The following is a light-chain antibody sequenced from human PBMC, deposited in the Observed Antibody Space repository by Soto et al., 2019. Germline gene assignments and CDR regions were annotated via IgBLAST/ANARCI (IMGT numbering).Light chain of an antibody. CDR3: QQYNSDSELT. Sequence: DIQMTQSPSTLSASVGDRVTITCRASQSISSWLAWYQQKPGKAPKLLIYKASSLDSGVPSRFSGSGSGTEFTLTISILQSDDFVTYYCQQYNSDSELTFGGGTKVEIK. CDR1: QSISSW. V-gene: IGKV1-5*03. CDR2: KAS. J-gene: IGKJ4*01.